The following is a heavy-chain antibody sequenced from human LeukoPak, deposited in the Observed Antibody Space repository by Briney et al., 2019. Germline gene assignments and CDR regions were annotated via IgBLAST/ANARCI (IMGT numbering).Heavy chain of an antibody. CDR1: GYTFNTYG. Sequence: GASVKVSCKPYGYTFNTYGIIWVRQAPGQGLEWMGWISPYNGNTNYAQKFQGRVTMTTDTSTSTAYMELRSLRSDDTAVYYCARGPHERSGYPDDWGQGTLVTVSS. V-gene: IGHV1-18*01. J-gene: IGHJ4*02. CDR3: ARGPHERSGYPDD. D-gene: IGHD3-22*01. CDR2: ISPYNGNT.